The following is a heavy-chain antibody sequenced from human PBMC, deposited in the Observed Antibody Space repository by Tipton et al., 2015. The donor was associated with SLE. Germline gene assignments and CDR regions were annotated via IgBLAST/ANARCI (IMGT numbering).Heavy chain of an antibody. Sequence: SLRLSCAASGFFFGDYAMHWVRQAPGKGLEWVAAISGSGSSRYHADSVRGRFTISRDNSENTLYLQMNSLRTEDTSVYYCAKDTLGYCTGGVCFIFDYWGQGTLVTVSS. V-gene: IGHV3-23*01. D-gene: IGHD2-8*02. CDR3: AKDTLGYCTGGVCFIFDY. CDR1: GFFFGDYA. CDR2: ISGSGSSR. J-gene: IGHJ4*02.